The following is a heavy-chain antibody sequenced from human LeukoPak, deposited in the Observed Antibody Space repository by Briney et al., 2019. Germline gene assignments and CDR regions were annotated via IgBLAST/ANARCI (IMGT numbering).Heavy chain of an antibody. D-gene: IGHD6-6*01. CDR3: ARHGVTGSSSSPNDY. V-gene: IGHV5-51*01. Sequence: GESLHISCQGPGSSFTSYWIAWVRQLPGKGLELMGIIYPGDSDTRYSPSFQGQVTISADKSISTAYLQWSSLKASDTAMYYCARHGVTGSSSSPNDYWGQGTLVTVSS. CDR1: GSSFTSYW. CDR2: IYPGDSDT. J-gene: IGHJ4*02.